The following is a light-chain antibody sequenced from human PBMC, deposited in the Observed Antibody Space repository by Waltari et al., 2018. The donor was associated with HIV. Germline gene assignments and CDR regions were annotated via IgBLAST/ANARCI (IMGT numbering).Light chain of an antibody. CDR3: AAWDDTLRVL. J-gene: IGLJ2*01. CDR2: RND. CDR1: SSNIGSKY. V-gene: IGLV1-47*01. Sequence: QSVLTQPPSASGTPGQRVTISCSGSSSNIGSKYVYGYQQLPGAAPNLLIVRNDHRPSGVPDRFSGSKSGTSASLAISGLRSEDEADYYCAAWDDTLRVLFGGGTKLTVL.